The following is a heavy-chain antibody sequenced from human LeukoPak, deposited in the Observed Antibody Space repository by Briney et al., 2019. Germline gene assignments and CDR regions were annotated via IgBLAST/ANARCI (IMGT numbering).Heavy chain of an antibody. CDR1: GFTFSSYA. Sequence: GGSLRLSCAASGFTFSSYAMHWARQAPGKGLEWVAVISYDGSNKYYADSVKGRFTISRDNSKNTLYLQMNSLRAEDTAVYYCARSIAARSYFDYWGQGTLVTVSS. D-gene: IGHD6-6*01. CDR3: ARSIAARSYFDY. CDR2: ISYDGSNK. J-gene: IGHJ4*02. V-gene: IGHV3-30*04.